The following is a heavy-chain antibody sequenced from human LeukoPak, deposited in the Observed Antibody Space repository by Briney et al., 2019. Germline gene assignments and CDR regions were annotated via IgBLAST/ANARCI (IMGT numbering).Heavy chain of an antibody. D-gene: IGHD3-22*01. CDR2: INHSGST. CDR1: GGSFSGYY. J-gene: IGHJ4*02. Sequence: SETLSLTCAVYGGSFSGYYWSWIRQPPGKGLEWIGEINHSGSTNYNPSLKSRVTISVDTSKNQFPLKLSSVTAADTAVYYCARAYYDSSGLKFDYWGQGTLVTVSS. V-gene: IGHV4-34*01. CDR3: ARAYYDSSGLKFDY.